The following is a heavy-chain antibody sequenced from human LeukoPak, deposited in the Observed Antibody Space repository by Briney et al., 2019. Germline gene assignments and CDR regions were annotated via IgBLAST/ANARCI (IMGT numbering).Heavy chain of an antibody. CDR3: ARDSGSYYFDY. CDR2: ISGSGATS. V-gene: IGHV3-23*01. J-gene: IGHJ4*02. CDR1: GFTFSTYA. Sequence: GGSLRLSCAASGFTFSTYAMSWVRQAPGKGLEWVSAISGSGATSYYADSVEGRFTISRDNSKNTLYLQMNSLRAEDTAVYYCARDSGSYYFDYWGQGTLVTVSS. D-gene: IGHD1-26*01.